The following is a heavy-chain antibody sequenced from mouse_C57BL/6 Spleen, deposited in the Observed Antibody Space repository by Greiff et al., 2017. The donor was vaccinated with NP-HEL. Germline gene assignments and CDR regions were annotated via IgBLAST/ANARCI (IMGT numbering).Heavy chain of an antibody. CDR1: GFTFSSYA. Sequence: EVKLEESGGGLVKPGGSLKLSCAASGFTFSSYAMSWVRQTPEKRLEWVATISDGGSYTYYPDNVKGRFTISRDNAKNNLYLQMSHLKSEDTAMYYCARDNDGYYVAWFAYWGQGTLVTVSA. V-gene: IGHV5-4*01. J-gene: IGHJ3*01. D-gene: IGHD2-3*01. CDR3: ARDNDGYYVAWFAY. CDR2: ISDGGSYT.